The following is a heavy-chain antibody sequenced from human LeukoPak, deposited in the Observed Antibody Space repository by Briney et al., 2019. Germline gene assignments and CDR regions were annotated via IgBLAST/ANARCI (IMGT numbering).Heavy chain of an antibody. CDR2: ISSSGTTR. V-gene: IGHV3-48*03. CDR1: GFTFSSYE. Sequence: GGSLRLSCAASGFTFSSYEMNWVRQAPGKGLEWVSYISSSGTTRYYADSVKGRFTVSRDNAKNSLYLQMNSLGAEDTAVYYCAGLDYWGQGTLVTVSS. J-gene: IGHJ4*02. CDR3: AGLDY.